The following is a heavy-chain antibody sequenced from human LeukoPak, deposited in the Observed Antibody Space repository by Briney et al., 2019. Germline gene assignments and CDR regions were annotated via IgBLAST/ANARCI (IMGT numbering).Heavy chain of an antibody. V-gene: IGHV3-30*18. CDR1: GFTFSSYG. D-gene: IGHD6-19*01. J-gene: IGHJ6*03. CDR3: AKGSKAVLFTRDHYMDV. Sequence: GGSLRLSCAASGFTFSSYGMHWVRQAPGKGLEWVAVISYDGSNKYYADSVKGRFTISRDNSKNTLYLQMNSLRAEDTAVYYCAKGSKAVLFTRDHYMDVWGKGTTVTTSS. CDR2: ISYDGSNK.